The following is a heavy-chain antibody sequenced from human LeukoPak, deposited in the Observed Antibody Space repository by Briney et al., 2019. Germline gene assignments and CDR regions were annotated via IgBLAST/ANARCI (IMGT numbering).Heavy chain of an antibody. Sequence: GRSLRLSCAASGFTFSSYAMHWVRQAPGKGLEWVAVISYDGSNKYYADSVKGRFTISGDNSKNTLYLQMNSLRAEDTAVYYCARDRSTQLYGPLDYWGQGTLVTVSS. CDR3: ARDRSTQLYGPLDY. J-gene: IGHJ4*02. D-gene: IGHD6-6*01. V-gene: IGHV3-30-3*01. CDR2: ISYDGSNK. CDR1: GFTFSSYA.